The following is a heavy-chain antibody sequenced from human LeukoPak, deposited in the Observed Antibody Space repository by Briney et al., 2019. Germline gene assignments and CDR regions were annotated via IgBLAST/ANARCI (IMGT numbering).Heavy chain of an antibody. V-gene: IGHV3-21*01. CDR2: ISSSSSYI. J-gene: IGHJ4*02. D-gene: IGHD6-19*01. CDR1: GFTFSSYS. Sequence: GSLRLSCAASGFTFSSYSMNWVRQAPGKGLEWVSSISSSSSYIYYADSVKGRFTISRDNAKNSLNLQMNSLRAEDTAVYYCASNSGWTLFDYWGQGTLVTVSS. CDR3: ASNSGWTLFDY.